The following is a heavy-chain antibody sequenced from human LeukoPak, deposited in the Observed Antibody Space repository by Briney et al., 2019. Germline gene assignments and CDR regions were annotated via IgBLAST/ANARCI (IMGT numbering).Heavy chain of an antibody. J-gene: IGHJ4*02. CDR2: INPNSGGK. CDR1: GYTFSDYY. Sequence: RASVTGSFTASGYTFSDYYMHWVRQAPGQGLEWMGWINPNSGGKNYAQKFQGRVTITRQTPLSTAYMEPSRLRADDTSVCYWWRAVKAEVTTPGDWGQGTLVTVSS. V-gene: IGHV1-2*02. CDR3: WRAVKAEVTTPGD. D-gene: IGHD2-21*02.